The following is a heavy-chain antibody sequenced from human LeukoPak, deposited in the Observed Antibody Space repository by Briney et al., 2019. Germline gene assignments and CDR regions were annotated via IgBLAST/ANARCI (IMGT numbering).Heavy chain of an antibody. CDR3: ARDGLGSYDY. CDR2: ISSDSRYI. CDR1: GFTFSTYT. Sequence: GGSLRLSCAASGFTFSTYTINWVRQAPGKGLEWVASISSDSRYIYYADSVKGRFTISRDNAKNSVYLQMNSLRGGDTAVYYCARDGLGSYDYWGQGTLVTVSS. J-gene: IGHJ4*02. D-gene: IGHD3-10*01. V-gene: IGHV3-21*01.